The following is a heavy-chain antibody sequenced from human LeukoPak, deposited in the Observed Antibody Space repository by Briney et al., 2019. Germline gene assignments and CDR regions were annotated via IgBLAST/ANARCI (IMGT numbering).Heavy chain of an antibody. V-gene: IGHV5-51*01. CDR2: IYPGDSDT. CDR3: VRRSPDYYDSSGYYHH. CDR1: GYSFTSYW. D-gene: IGHD3-22*01. Sequence: PGESLKISCKGSGYSFTSYWIGWVRQMPGKGLEWMGIIYPGDSDTRYSPSFQGQVTISADKSISTAYLQWSSLKASDTAMYYCVRRSPDYYDSSGYYHHWGQGTLVTVSS. J-gene: IGHJ5*02.